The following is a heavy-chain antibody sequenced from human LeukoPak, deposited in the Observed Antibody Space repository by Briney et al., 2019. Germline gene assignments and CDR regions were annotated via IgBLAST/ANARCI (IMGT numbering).Heavy chain of an antibody. CDR3: VKGLRIPRLYGYFVY. Sequence: GGSLRLSCAASGFTFSSYAMSWVRQAPGKGLEWVSEISGSGGSTYYADSVKGRFTISSNNAKNTLYLQMNVLRAEDTADYYCVKGLRIPRLYGYFVYWLQGRLVTV. D-gene: IGHD3-10*01. J-gene: IGHJ4*02. CDR2: ISGSGGST. V-gene: IGHV3-23*01. CDR1: GFTFSSYA.